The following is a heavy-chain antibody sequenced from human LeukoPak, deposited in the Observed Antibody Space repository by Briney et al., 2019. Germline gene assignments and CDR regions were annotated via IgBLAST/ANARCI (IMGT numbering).Heavy chain of an antibody. CDR1: GFTFSSYG. J-gene: IGHJ6*03. Sequence: GGSLRLSCAASGFTFSSYGMHWVRQAPGKGLEWVAVIWYDGSNKYYADSVKGRFTISRDNSKNTLYLQMNSLRGEDTAVYYCAKDGDSNDWMTLSYYYYMDVWGKGTTVTVSS. CDR2: IWYDGSNK. D-gene: IGHD6-19*01. CDR3: AKDGDSNDWMTLSYYYYMDV. V-gene: IGHV3-33*06.